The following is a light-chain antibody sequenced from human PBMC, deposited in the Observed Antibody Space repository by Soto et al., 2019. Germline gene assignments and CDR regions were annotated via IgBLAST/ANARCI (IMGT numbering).Light chain of an antibody. CDR1: QRINIY. V-gene: IGKV1-39*01. J-gene: IGKJ5*01. Sequence: DIHMTQSPSSLSTSLGDRVTITFRASQRINIYLNWYRQKPGKAPELLIYSASNLQSRVPSRFSGSGSGTDFTLTISGLQSEDFATYYCQQSFSTPTFGQGTRLEIK. CDR2: SAS. CDR3: QQSFSTPT.